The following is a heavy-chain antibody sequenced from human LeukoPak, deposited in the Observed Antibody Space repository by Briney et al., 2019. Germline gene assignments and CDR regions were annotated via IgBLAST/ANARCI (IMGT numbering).Heavy chain of an antibody. Sequence: GASVKVSCKASGYTFTSYYMHWVRQAPGQGLEWMGIINPSGGSTSYAQKFQGRVTMTRDMSTSTVYMELSSLRSEDTAVYYCARDRGWTSSSQGWFDPWGQGTLVTVSS. V-gene: IGHV1-46*01. CDR2: INPSGGST. J-gene: IGHJ5*02. CDR3: ARDRGWTSSSQGWFDP. CDR1: GYTFTSYY. D-gene: IGHD6-13*01.